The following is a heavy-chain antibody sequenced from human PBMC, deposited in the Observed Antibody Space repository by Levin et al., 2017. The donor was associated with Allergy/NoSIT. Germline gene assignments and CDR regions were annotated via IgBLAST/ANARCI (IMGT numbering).Heavy chain of an antibody. CDR1: GSGSISTSSYF. Sequence: SETLSLTCTVSGSGSISTSSYFWGWIRQPPGKGLEYIGNVYYSGSTYYNPSFKGRVTISVDTAKNQFSLELRSLTAADTAVYYCARLYCNDPNAYTSWQYMVKHYFDHWGQGTPVTVSS. CDR2: VYYSGST. J-gene: IGHJ4*02. V-gene: IGHV4-39*07. D-gene: IGHD2/OR15-2a*01. CDR3: ARLYCNDPNAYTSWQYMVKHYFDH.